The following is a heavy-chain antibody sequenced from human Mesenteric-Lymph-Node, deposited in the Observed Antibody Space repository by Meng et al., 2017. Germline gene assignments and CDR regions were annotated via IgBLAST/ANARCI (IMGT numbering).Heavy chain of an antibody. V-gene: IGHV6-1*01. CDR2: TYYRSKWDD. CDR3: ASTENHF. Sequence: QVQLQLPDPGPVKPSQPPPLTCAISGDSVSSKSAAWSWIRQSPSRGLEWLGRTYYRSKWDDDYAVSVKSRISINPDTSKNQFSLRLNSVTPEDTAVYYCASTENHFWGQGTLVTVSS. D-gene: IGHD1-26*01. J-gene: IGHJ4*02. CDR1: GDSVSSKSAA.